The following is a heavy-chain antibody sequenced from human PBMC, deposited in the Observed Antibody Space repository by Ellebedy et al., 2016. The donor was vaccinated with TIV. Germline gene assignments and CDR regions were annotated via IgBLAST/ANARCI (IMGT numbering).Heavy chain of an antibody. CDR3: ARVFSLGTGPVGY. V-gene: IGHV3-7*01. CDR1: GFTFRNYW. Sequence: GESLKISXATSGFTFRNYWMTWVRQAPGKGLECVATINQDGSQMFYLDSVKGRFTISRDNANNSLYLHMNSLRADDSAMYYSARVFSLGTGPVGYWGQGTLVTVSS. CDR2: INQDGSQM. D-gene: IGHD1-26*01. J-gene: IGHJ4*02.